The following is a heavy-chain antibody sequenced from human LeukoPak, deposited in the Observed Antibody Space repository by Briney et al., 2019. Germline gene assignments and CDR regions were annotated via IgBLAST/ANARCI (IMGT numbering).Heavy chain of an antibody. Sequence: ASVKVSCKASGYTFTGYYMHWVRQAPGQGREWMGWINPNSGGTNYAQKFQGRVTMTRDTSISTAYMELSRLRSDDTAVYYCARTAVAGIYYFDYWGQGTLVTVSS. J-gene: IGHJ4*02. D-gene: IGHD6-19*01. V-gene: IGHV1-2*02. CDR1: GYTFTGYY. CDR2: INPNSGGT. CDR3: ARTAVAGIYYFDY.